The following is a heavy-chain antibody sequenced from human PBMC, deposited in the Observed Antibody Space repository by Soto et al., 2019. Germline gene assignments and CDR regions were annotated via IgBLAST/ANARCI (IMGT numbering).Heavy chain of an antibody. J-gene: IGHJ4*02. D-gene: IGHD3-16*01. CDR1: GFTFSDYY. CDR2: ISTGSSYA. V-gene: IGHV3-11*06. Sequence: QVQLVESGGGLVKPGGSLRLSCAASGFTFSDYYMAWIRQAPGKGLEWVSYISTGSSYASHADSVKGRFTISRDNAKNSLYLHMGSQRVADKGIYYGARANAVWSSAFDGWGQGILVTVSS. CDR3: ARANAVWSSAFDG.